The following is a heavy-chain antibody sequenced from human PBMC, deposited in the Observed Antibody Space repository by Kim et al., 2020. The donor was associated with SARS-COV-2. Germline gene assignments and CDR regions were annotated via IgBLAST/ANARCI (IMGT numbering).Heavy chain of an antibody. CDR3: ARVPVGGNYMDV. CDR2: IYHSGST. V-gene: IGHV4-4*02. J-gene: IGHJ6*03. CDR1: GGSISSSNW. Sequence: SETLSLTCAVSGGSISSSNWWCWVRQPPGKGLEWIGEIYHSGSTNYNPSLKRRVTISVDKSKNQFSLKLSAVTAADTAVYYCARVPVGGNYMDVWGEGTTVTVSS.